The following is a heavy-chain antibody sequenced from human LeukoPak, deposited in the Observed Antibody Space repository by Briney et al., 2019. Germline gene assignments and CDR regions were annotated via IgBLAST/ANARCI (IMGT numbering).Heavy chain of an antibody. CDR2: IYYSGST. CDR1: GVSISSGGYY. D-gene: IGHD6-19*01. V-gene: IGHV4-61*08. J-gene: IGHJ4*02. Sequence: KASEALSLTCTVSGVSISSGGYYWSWIRQPPGKGLEWIGYIYYSGSTNYNPSLKSRVTISVDTSKNQFSLKLSSVTAADTAVYYCARDGRDSNGWYFIDYWGQGTLVTVSS. CDR3: ARDGRDSNGWYFIDY.